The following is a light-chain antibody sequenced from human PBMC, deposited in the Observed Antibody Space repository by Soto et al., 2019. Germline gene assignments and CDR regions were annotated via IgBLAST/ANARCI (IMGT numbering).Light chain of an antibody. CDR3: AAWDDSLRGWV. J-gene: IGLJ3*02. V-gene: IGLV1-47*01. Sequence: QSVLTQLPSASGTPGQRVTISCSESSSSIGSNYIYWYQQLPGTAPKLLIYRDSQRPSGVPDRFSGSKSGTSASLAISGLRSEDEADYYCAAWDDSLRGWVFGGGTKLTVL. CDR2: RDS. CDR1: SSSIGSNY.